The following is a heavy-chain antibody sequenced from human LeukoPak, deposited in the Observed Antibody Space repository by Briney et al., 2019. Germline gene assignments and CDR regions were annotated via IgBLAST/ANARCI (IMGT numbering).Heavy chain of an antibody. D-gene: IGHD2-15*01. CDR1: GGSISSSNW. V-gene: IGHV4-4*02. CDR2: IYHSGST. CDR3: ARNFPGVGCSGGSCYDY. J-gene: IGHJ4*02. Sequence: PSETLSLTCAVSGGSISSSNWWSWVRQPPGKGLEWIGEIYHSGSTNYNPSLKSRVTISVDKSKNQFSLKLSSVTAADTAVYFCARNFPGVGCSGGSCYDYWGQGTLVTVSS.